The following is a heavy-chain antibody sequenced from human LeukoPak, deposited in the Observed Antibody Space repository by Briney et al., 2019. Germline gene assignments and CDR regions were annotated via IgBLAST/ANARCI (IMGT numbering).Heavy chain of an antibody. Sequence: PSGTLSLTCTVSGGSISSYYWSWIRQPPGKGLEWIGYIYYSGSTNYNPSLKSRVTISVDTSKNQLSLKLSSVTAADTAVYYCARSAARPYNWFDPWGQGTLVTVSS. CDR2: IYYSGST. CDR3: ARSAARPYNWFDP. D-gene: IGHD6-6*01. V-gene: IGHV4-59*01. J-gene: IGHJ5*02. CDR1: GGSISSYY.